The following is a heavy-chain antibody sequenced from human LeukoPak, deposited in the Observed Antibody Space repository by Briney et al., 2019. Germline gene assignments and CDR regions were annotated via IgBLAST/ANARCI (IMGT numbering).Heavy chain of an antibody. CDR1: GYTFTSYA. D-gene: IGHD6-19*01. CDR3: ARGMGIAVAPEMTYYYYYMDV. V-gene: IGHV7-4-1*02. J-gene: IGHJ6*03. Sequence: ASVKVSCKASGYTFTSYAMNWVRQAPGQGLEWMGWINTNTGNPTYAQGFTGRFVFSLDTSVSTAYLQISSLKAEDTAVYYCARGMGIAVAPEMTYYYYYMDVWGKGTTVTVSS. CDR2: INTNTGNP.